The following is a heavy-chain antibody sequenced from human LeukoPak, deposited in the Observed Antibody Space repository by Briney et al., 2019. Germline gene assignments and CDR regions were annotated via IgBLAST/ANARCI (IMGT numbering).Heavy chain of an antibody. V-gene: IGHV1-2*02. D-gene: IGHD3-9*01. Sequence: ASVKVSCKASGYTFTGYFMHWVRQAPGQGLERMGWINPNSGGTNYAQKFQGRVTMTRDTSISTAYMELSRLRSDDTAVYYCARDLFGILTGYYYGMDVWGQGTTVTVSS. CDR2: INPNSGGT. J-gene: IGHJ6*02. CDR1: GYTFTGYF. CDR3: ARDLFGILTGYYYGMDV.